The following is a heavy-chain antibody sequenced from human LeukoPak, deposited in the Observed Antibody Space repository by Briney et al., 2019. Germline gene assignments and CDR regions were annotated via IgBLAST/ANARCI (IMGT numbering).Heavy chain of an antibody. J-gene: IGHJ5*01. CDR2: FDPGDDET. Sequence: GASVKVSCKVSGYSLSGLSTHCVRQAPGQGLEWMGGFDPGDDETIYAQKFQGRVTMTEDTSTDTAYLELSSLRSEDTAVYFCATEKDLLLDSWGQGTPVTVSS. CDR3: ATEKDLLLDS. CDR1: GYSLSGLS. V-gene: IGHV1-24*01. D-gene: IGHD1-26*01.